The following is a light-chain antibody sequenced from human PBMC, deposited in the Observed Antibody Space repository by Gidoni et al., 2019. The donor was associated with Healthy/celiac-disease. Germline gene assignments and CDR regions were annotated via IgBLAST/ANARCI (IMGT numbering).Light chain of an antibody. CDR3: MQALQTPRT. CDR1: QSLLHSNGYNY. J-gene: IGKJ1*01. V-gene: IGKV2-28*01. CDR2: LGS. Sequence: DIVMTQSPLSLHVTPGEPASISCRDSQSLLHSNGYNYLDWYLQKPGQSPQLLIYLGSNRASGVPDMFSGSGSGTDFTLKISRVEAEDVGVYYCMQALQTPRTFGQGTKVEIK.